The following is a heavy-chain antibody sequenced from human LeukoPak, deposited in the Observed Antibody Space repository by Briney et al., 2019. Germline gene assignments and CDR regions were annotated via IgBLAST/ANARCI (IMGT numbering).Heavy chain of an antibody. CDR1: GFTFSNYW. D-gene: IGHD3-10*01. Sequence: PGGSLRLSCAASGFTFSNYWMSWVRQAPGKGPEWVGDVKTDGSDKYYVGSVKGRFTISRDNAKSSLYLQMNSLRAEDTAVYYCARDSLIQYGSGSYWGFDYWGQGILVTVSS. J-gene: IGHJ4*02. CDR3: ARDSLIQYGSGSYWGFDY. CDR2: VKTDGSDK. V-gene: IGHV3-7*03.